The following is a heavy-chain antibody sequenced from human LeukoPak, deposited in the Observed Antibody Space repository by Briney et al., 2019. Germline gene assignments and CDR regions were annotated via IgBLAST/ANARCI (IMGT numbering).Heavy chain of an antibody. D-gene: IGHD2-2*01. CDR1: GYTFTNYG. Sequence: ASVKVSCKSSGYTFTNYGVSWVRQAPGQGLEWMGWINAYNGDTHYAQNLQGRLTMTTDTSTSMAFMELRSLRPDDTAVYFCARWGLVAPGTYYYYYMDVWGRGTTVTVSS. V-gene: IGHV1-18*01. CDR2: INAYNGDT. J-gene: IGHJ6*03. CDR3: ARWGLVAPGTYYYYYMDV.